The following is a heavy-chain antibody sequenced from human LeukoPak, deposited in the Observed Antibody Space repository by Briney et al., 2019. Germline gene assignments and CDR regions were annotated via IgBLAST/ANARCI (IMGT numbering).Heavy chain of an antibody. V-gene: IGHV3-48*02. D-gene: IGHD4-23*01. Sequence: GGSLRLSCAAPEFAFSTYNMNWVRQAPGKGLEWVSYISTGSSTTYYADSVKGRFTISRDNAENSLYLQMNSLRDEDTAVYYCARVAAGYSVNYFDYWGQGTLVTVSS. J-gene: IGHJ4*02. CDR2: ISTGSSTT. CDR1: EFAFSTYN. CDR3: ARVAAGYSVNYFDY.